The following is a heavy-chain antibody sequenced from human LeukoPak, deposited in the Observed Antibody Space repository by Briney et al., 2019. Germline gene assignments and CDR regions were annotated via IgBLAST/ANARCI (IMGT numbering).Heavy chain of an antibody. V-gene: IGHV1-18*01. CDR2: ISTYNADT. J-gene: IGHJ4*02. CDR1: GDTFTSYG. Sequence: ASVRVSCKASGDTFTSYGMSWVRQAPGQGLEWMGWISTYNADTDYAQKFQGRVTMTTETSTSTAYMELRSLTSDDTAVYYCARDPGQYNDILTGYYTPYYFAYWGQGTLVTVSS. D-gene: IGHD3-9*01. CDR3: ARDPGQYNDILTGYYTPYYFAY.